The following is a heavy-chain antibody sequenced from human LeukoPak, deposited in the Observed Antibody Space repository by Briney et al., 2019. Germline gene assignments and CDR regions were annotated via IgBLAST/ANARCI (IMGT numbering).Heavy chain of an antibody. D-gene: IGHD3-10*01. Sequence: PSETLSLTCTVSGGSISSGSYYWGWIRQPPGKGLEWIGSIYYSGSTYYNPSLKSRVTISVDTSKNQFSLKLSSVTAADTAVYYCARDGTLMVRGVIINFDYWGQGTLVTVSS. J-gene: IGHJ4*02. CDR3: ARDGTLMVRGVIINFDY. CDR1: GGSISSGSYY. CDR2: IYYSGST. V-gene: IGHV4-39*07.